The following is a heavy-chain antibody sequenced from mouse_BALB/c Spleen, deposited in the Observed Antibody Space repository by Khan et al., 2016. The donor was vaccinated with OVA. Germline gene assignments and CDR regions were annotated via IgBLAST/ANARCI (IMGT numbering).Heavy chain of an antibody. D-gene: IGHD1-1*01. V-gene: IGHV5-9-3*01. CDR2: ISSGGSYT. J-gene: IGHJ3*01. CDR3: ARELFTTVVATPFAY. Sequence: EVQVVESGGGLVKPGGSLKLSCAVSGFTFSNYAMSWVRQTPEKRLEWVATISSGGSYTYYPDSVQGRFTISRDNAKNTLYLQISSLRSEDTAIYNCARELFTTVVATPFAYWGQGTLVTVSA. CDR1: GFTFSNYA.